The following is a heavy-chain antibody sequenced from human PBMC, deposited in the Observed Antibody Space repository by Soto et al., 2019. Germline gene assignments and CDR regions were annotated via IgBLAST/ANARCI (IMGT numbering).Heavy chain of an antibody. CDR1: GFTFSSYA. D-gene: IGHD3-10*01. J-gene: IGHJ4*02. CDR3: ARAPGYYYGSGSYCDY. V-gene: IGHV3-30-3*01. CDR2: ISYDGSNK. Sequence: GGSLRLSCAASGFTFSSYAMHWVRQAPGKGLEWVAVISYDGSNKYYADSVKGRFTISRDNSKNTLYLQMNSLRAEDTAVYYCARAPGYYYGSGSYCDYWGQGTLVTVSS.